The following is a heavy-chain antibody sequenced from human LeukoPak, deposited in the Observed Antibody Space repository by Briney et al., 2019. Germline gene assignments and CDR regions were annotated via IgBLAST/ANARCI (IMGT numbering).Heavy chain of an antibody. CDR2: IYYSGST. CDR3: ARVDGQQLEFDP. Sequence: TTSETLSLTCTVSGGSISSSSYYWGWIRQPPGKGLEWIGSIYYSGSTYFNPSLKSRVTISVDTSKNQFSLKLSSVTAADTAVYYCARVDGQQLEFDPWGQGTLVTVSS. V-gene: IGHV4-39*07. D-gene: IGHD6-13*01. J-gene: IGHJ5*02. CDR1: GGSISSSSYY.